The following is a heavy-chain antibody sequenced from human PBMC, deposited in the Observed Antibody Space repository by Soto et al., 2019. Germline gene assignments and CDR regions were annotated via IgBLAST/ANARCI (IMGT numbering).Heavy chain of an antibody. CDR2: IYYSGST. V-gene: IGHV4-59*01. Sequence: LSLTYTVSGGSISSYYWSWIRQPPGKGLEWIGYIYYSGSTNYNPSLKSRVTISVDTSKNQFSLKLSSVTSADTAVYYCAREGPYSSSWSDDAFDIWGHGTMVTFSS. D-gene: IGHD6-13*01. J-gene: IGHJ3*02. CDR3: AREGPYSSSWSDDAFDI. CDR1: GGSISSYY.